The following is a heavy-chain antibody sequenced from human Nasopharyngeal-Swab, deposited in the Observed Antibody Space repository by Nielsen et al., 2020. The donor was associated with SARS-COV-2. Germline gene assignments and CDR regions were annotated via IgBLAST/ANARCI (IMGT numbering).Heavy chain of an antibody. J-gene: IGHJ4*02. CDR3: ARGPYGDYPHDY. Sequence: SETLSLTCTVSGGSISSYYWSWIRQPPGKGLEWIGYIYYSGSTNYNPSLKSRVTISVDTSKNQFSLKLSSVTAADTAVYYCARGPYGDYPHDYWGQGTLVTVSS. V-gene: IGHV4-59*12. CDR2: IYYSGST. CDR1: GGSISSYY. D-gene: IGHD4-17*01.